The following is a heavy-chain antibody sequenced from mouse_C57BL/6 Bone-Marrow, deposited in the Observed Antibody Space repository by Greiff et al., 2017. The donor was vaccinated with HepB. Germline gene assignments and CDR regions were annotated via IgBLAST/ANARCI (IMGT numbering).Heavy chain of an antibody. J-gene: IGHJ2*01. Sequence: EVKLQESGPELVKPGASVKISCKASGYSFTGYYMNWVKQSPEKSLEWIGEINPSTGGTTYNQKFKAKATLTVDKSSSTAYMQLKSLTSEDSAVYYCARRVIYYYGSSYFDFWGQGTTLTVSS. D-gene: IGHD1-1*01. CDR2: INPSTGGT. V-gene: IGHV1-42*01. CDR3: ARRVIYYYGSSYFDF. CDR1: GYSFTGYY.